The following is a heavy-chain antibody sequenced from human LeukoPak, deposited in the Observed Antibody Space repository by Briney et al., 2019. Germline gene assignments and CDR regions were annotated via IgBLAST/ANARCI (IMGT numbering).Heavy chain of an antibody. CDR1: GYSFTSYW. J-gene: IGHJ5*02. Sequence: GESLKISCKGSGYSFTSYWIGWVRQMPGKGLERMGISYPGDSDTRDSPSFQGQVTISPDKSISTAYLQWSSLKASDTAMYYCARARKDIVVVPAAINWFDPWGQGTLVTVSS. D-gene: IGHD2-2*01. CDR3: ARARKDIVVVPAAINWFDP. CDR2: SYPGDSDT. V-gene: IGHV5-51*01.